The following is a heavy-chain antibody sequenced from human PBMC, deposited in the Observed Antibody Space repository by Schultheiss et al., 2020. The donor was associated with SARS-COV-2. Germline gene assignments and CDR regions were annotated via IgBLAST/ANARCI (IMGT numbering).Heavy chain of an antibody. CDR3: ARDATRGFDP. V-gene: IGHV4-30-4*08. D-gene: IGHD5-24*01. J-gene: IGHJ5*02. CDR1: GDSISSGDYY. Sequence: SETLSLTCTVSGDSISSGDYYWSWIRQPPGKGLEWIGYIYYSGSTYYNPSLKSRVTISVDTSKNQFSLKLSSVTAADTAVYYCARDATRGFDPWGQGTLVTVSS. CDR2: IYYSGST.